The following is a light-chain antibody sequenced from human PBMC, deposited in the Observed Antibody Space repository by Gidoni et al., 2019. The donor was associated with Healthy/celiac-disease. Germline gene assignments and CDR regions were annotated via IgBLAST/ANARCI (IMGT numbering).Light chain of an antibody. J-gene: IGLJ2*01. CDR3: SSYTSSSTVV. CDR2: AVS. CDR1: SSDVGGYNN. Sequence: QSALTQPASVSGSPGQSITISCTGTSSDVGGYNNVSWYQQHPGKAPKLMIYAVSNRPSGVSNRFSGSKSGNTASLTISGLQAEDEADYYCSSYTSSSTVVFGGGTKLTVL. V-gene: IGLV2-14*01.